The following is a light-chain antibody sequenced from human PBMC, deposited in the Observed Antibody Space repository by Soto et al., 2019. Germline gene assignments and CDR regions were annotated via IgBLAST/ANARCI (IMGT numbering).Light chain of an antibody. Sequence: ERVMTQSPATLSVSPGERATLSCRASQSVSSSLAWYQQKPGQAPRLLIYDASTRATSIPPRFSGSGSGTEFTLTNSSLQSEDFAVYYCQQYNNWPWTFGQGTKVDIK. V-gene: IGKV3D-15*01. CDR2: DAS. CDR1: QSVSSS. J-gene: IGKJ1*01. CDR3: QQYNNWPWT.